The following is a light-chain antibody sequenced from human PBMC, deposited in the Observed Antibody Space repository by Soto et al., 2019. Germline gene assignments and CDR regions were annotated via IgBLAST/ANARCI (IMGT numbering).Light chain of an antibody. Sequence: QSVLTQPASVSGSPGQSITISCTGTSSDVGGFNYVSWYQQHPGKAPKLMIYDVTNRPSGVSYRFSGSKSGNMASLTISGLQAEDEADYYCNSYTSSSTYVFGTGTTVTVL. J-gene: IGLJ1*01. CDR2: DVT. V-gene: IGLV2-14*03. CDR3: NSYTSSSTYV. CDR1: SSDVGGFNY.